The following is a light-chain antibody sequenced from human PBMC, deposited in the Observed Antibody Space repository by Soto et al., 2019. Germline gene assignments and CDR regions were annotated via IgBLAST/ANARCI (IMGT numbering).Light chain of an antibody. J-gene: IGKJ4*01. CDR2: LGS. Sequence: DIVMTQSPLSLPVTPGEPASISCRSSQSLLHSNGYNYLDWYLQKPGQSPQLLIYLGSNRASGGXDXXSGSGSSTDFTLKISRVEAEYVGVYSFMHALQTPLTFGGGTKVEIK. CDR3: MHALQTPLT. V-gene: IGKV2-28*01. CDR1: QSLLHSNGYNY.